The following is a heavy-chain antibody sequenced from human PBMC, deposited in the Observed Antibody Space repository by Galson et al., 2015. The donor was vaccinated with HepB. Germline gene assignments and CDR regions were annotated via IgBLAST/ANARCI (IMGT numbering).Heavy chain of an antibody. Sequence: SLRLSCAASGFTFSSYAMHWVRQAPGEGLEWVSFISYDGSNKHYSASVKGRYTISRASSRNTLFLQMNSLRAVDTAVYYCARAYCGGGSCYSGFDYWGQGTLVTVSS. CDR3: ARAYCGGGSCYSGFDY. D-gene: IGHD2-15*01. CDR1: GFTFSSYA. V-gene: IGHV3-30-3*01. J-gene: IGHJ4*02. CDR2: ISYDGSNK.